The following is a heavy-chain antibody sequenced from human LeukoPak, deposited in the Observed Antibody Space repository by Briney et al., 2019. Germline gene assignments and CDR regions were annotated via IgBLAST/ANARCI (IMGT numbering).Heavy chain of an antibody. CDR3: ARHDYYGSLNWFDP. D-gene: IGHD3-10*01. CDR1: GASVSSRGYY. V-gene: IGHV4-39*01. CDR2: ISSSGTT. J-gene: IGHJ5*02. Sequence: SETLSLTCTVSGASVSSRGYYWGWIRQPPGKGLEWIATISSSGTTYYNPSLKSRLTISVDTSKNQFSLKLSSVTAADTAVYYCARHDYYGSLNWFDPWGQGTLVTVSS.